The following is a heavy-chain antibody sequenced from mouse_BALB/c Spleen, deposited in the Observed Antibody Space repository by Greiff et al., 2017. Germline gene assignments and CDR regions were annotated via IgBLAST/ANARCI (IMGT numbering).Heavy chain of an antibody. Sequence: EVMLVESGGGLVQPGGSRKLSCAASGFTFSSFGMHWVRQAPEKGLEWVAYISSGSSTIYYADTVKGRFTISRDNPKNTLFLQMTSLRSEDTAMYYCARSGITARYFDVWGAGTTVTVSS. CDR2: ISSGSSTI. D-gene: IGHD2-4*01. CDR1: GFTFSSFG. J-gene: IGHJ1*01. CDR3: ARSGITARYFDV. V-gene: IGHV5-17*02.